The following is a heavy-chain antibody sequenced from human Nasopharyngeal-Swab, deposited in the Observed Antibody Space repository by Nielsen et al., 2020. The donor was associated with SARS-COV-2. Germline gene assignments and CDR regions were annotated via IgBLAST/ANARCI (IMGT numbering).Heavy chain of an antibody. CDR2: INHSGST. CDR3: ARQAVVVPAAYYYYYMDV. CDR1: GFTFSSYS. Sequence: GSLRLSCAASGFTFSSYSMNWIRQPPGKGLEWIGEINHSGSTNYNPSLKSRVTISVDTSKNQFSLKLSSVTAADTAVYYCARQAVVVPAAYYYYYMDVWGKGTTVTVSS. V-gene: IGHV4-34*01. J-gene: IGHJ6*03. D-gene: IGHD2-2*01.